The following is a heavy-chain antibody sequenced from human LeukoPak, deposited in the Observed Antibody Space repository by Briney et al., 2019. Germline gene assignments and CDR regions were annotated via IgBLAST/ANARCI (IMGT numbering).Heavy chain of an antibody. CDR1: GGSISSYY. CDR3: ARRGYRYYYYGMDV. Sequence: SETLSLTCTVSGGSISSYYWSLIRQPPGKGLEWIGYIYYSGSTNYNPSLKSRVTISVDTSKNQFSLKLSSVTAADTAVYYCARRGYRYYYYGMDVWGQGTTVTVSS. D-gene: IGHD1-1*01. CDR2: IYYSGST. J-gene: IGHJ6*02. V-gene: IGHV4-59*08.